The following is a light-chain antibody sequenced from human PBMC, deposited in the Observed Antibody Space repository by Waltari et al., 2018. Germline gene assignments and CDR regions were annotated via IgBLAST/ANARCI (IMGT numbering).Light chain of an antibody. Sequence: DIQLTQSPSFLSAVVGDRVTITCRASQDISIFLAWYQQTPGKAPKLLIFAASDLQSGVPLRFSGTGSVTEFTLTISSLRPEDFATYYCQQLHSYPHTFGQGTTLAIK. CDR1: QDISIF. CDR3: QQLHSYPHT. CDR2: AAS. V-gene: IGKV1-9*01. J-gene: IGKJ2*01.